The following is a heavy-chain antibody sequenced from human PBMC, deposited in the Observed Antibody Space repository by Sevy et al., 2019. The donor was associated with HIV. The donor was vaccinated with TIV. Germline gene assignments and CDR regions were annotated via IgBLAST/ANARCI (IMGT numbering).Heavy chain of an antibody. CDR3: ARGPNYGDRTDYFES. D-gene: IGHD4-17*01. V-gene: IGHV3-7*01. CDR1: GFPFSNYW. J-gene: IGHJ4*02. CDR2: IKQDESEI. Sequence: GGSLRLSCAVSGFPFSNYWMSWVRQAPGNGLEWVANIKQDESEIYNVDSVKGRFTISRDNAKNSVSLQMNSLGAEDTAVYYCARGPNYGDRTDYFESWGQGLLVTVSS.